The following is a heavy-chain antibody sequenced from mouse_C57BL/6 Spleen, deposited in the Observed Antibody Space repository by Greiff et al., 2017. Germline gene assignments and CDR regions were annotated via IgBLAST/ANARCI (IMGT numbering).Heavy chain of an antibody. J-gene: IGHJ2*01. Sequence: VQLQQSGPELVKPGASVKISCTASGYTFSDSCMNWVKQRPGKGLEWIGCINPGDGDTNYNAKFKGKATLTADKSSSTAYMQLSSLTSEDSAVYFGARPLYGGSLDYWGQGTTLTVSS. D-gene: IGHD1-1*01. CDR1: GYTFSDSC. CDR2: INPGDGDT. V-gene: IGHV1-82*01. CDR3: ARPLYGGSLDY.